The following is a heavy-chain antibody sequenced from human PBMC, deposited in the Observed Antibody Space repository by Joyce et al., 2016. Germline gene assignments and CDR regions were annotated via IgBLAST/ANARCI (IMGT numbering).Heavy chain of an antibody. Sequence: VQLVESGGALVQPGGSLRLSCAASGFDFGACSLTWVRQAPGKGLEWLSYISNFGSPIFYADSVKGRFTISRDNARNSLYLQMNILRAEDTAVYYCARGGELRTDSFFQWGQGTLVTVSS. J-gene: IGHJ4*02. CDR2: ISNFGSPI. CDR1: GFDFGACS. V-gene: IGHV3-48*01. D-gene: IGHD3-9*01. CDR3: ARGGELRTDSFFQ.